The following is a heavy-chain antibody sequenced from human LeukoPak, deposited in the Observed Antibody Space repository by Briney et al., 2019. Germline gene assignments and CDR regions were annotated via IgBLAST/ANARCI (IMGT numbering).Heavy chain of an antibody. J-gene: IGHJ6*03. V-gene: IGHV4-59*12. Sequence: PSETLSLTCTVSGGSITTYDWSWSWVRQPPGKGLEWIGYMSYSGSTSYNPSLESRVTITVDTSENQFSLKLSSVTAADTAVYYCATIGFWSGPIPTYYMDVWGKGTTVTVSS. D-gene: IGHD3-3*01. CDR3: ATIGFWSGPIPTYYMDV. CDR2: MSYSGST. CDR1: GGSITTYD.